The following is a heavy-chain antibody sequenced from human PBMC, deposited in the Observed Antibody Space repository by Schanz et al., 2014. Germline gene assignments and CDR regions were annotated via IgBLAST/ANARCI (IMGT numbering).Heavy chain of an antibody. D-gene: IGHD2-15*01. CDR3: ARDKGGLIPFDY. J-gene: IGHJ4*02. V-gene: IGHV3-7*01. Sequence: EVQLVESGGGLVQPGGSLRLSCAASRFTFSDYWMSWVRQAPGKGLEWVANMNQDGSVKNYVDSVKGRFTISRDNAKNSLYLQMNSLRAEDTGVYYCARDKGGLIPFDYWGQGTLVAVSS. CDR2: MNQDGSVK. CDR1: RFTFSDYW.